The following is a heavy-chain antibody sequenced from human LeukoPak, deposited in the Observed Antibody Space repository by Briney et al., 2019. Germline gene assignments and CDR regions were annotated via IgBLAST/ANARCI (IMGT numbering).Heavy chain of an antibody. CDR2: ISYDGSNK. J-gene: IGHJ4*02. D-gene: IGHD1-26*01. CDR3: AKEFRGSYDGFVDY. V-gene: IGHV3-30*18. CDR1: GFTFSSYG. Sequence: GGSLRLSCAASGFTFSSYGMHWVRQAPGKGLEWVAVISYDGSNKYYADSVKGRFTISRDNSKNTLYLQMNSLRAEDTAVYYCAKEFRGSYDGFVDYWGQGTLVTVSS.